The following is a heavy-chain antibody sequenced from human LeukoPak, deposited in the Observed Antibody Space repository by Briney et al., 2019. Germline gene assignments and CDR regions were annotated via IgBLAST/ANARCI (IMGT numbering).Heavy chain of an antibody. Sequence: SETLSLTCTVSGGSISSGGYYWSWIRQHPGKGLEWIGYIYYSGSTNYNPSLKSRVTISVDTSKNQFSLKLSSVTAADTAVYYCARASYSSGWYYFDYWGQGTLVTVSS. CDR3: ARASYSSGWYYFDY. J-gene: IGHJ4*02. CDR1: GGSISSGGYY. D-gene: IGHD6-19*01. V-gene: IGHV4-61*08. CDR2: IYYSGST.